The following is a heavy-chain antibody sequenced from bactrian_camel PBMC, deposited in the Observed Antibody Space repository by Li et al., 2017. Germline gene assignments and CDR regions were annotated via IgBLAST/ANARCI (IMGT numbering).Heavy chain of an antibody. CDR1: GFTFSTYD. CDR2: IGSGGEYT. V-gene: IGHV3S40*01. J-gene: IGHJ4*01. Sequence: VQLVESGGGLVQPGGSLRLSCAASGFTFSTYDMSWVRQAPGKGLEWVSGIGSGGEYTYYTDSVKGRFTISRDNAKMTVYLQLNSLKTEDMAMYYCANRLFGNPTNYWGQGTQVTVS. CDR3: ANRLFGNPTNY. D-gene: IGHD1*01.